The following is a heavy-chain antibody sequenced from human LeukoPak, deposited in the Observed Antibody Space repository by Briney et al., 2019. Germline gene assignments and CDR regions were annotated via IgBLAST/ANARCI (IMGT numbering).Heavy chain of an antibody. V-gene: IGHV3-23*01. D-gene: IGHD3-10*01. CDR3: ARTLLHDAFDI. J-gene: IGHJ3*02. Sequence: GGSLRLSCAASGLTFNSYAMSWVRQAPGKGLEWVSAISGSGGSTYYADSVKGRFTISRDNSKNTLYLQVNSLRAEDTAVYYCARTLLHDAFDIWGQGTMVTVSS. CDR2: ISGSGGST. CDR1: GLTFNSYA.